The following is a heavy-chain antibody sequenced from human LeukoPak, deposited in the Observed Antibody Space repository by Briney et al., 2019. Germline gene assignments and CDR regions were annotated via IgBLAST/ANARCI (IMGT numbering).Heavy chain of an antibody. CDR2: IKSETDGGTT. D-gene: IGHD5-18*01. Sequence: PGGSLRLSCAASGFTFSNAWMNWVRQAPGKGLEWVGRIKSETDGGTTDYAAPVKGRFTISRDDSKNTLYLQMNSLKTEDTAVYYCTTWIQLWDYRGQGTLVTVSS. V-gene: IGHV3-15*07. CDR3: TTWIQLWDY. CDR1: GFTFSNAW. J-gene: IGHJ4*02.